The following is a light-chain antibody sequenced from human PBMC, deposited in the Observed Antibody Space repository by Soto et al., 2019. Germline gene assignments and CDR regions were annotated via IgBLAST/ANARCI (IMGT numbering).Light chain of an antibody. CDR1: HPIVNY. J-gene: IGKJ5*01. V-gene: IGKV1-39*01. CDR3: QQTHAVPLT. Sequence: DVQMTRSPSSLSASVGDRVTIPGRAGHPIVNYLNWYQQKAGEAPKVLIFGASSLQSGVPSKFSGSGYGTDFTLIINNLHPDDFATYYCQQTHAVPLTFGQGTRL. CDR2: GAS.